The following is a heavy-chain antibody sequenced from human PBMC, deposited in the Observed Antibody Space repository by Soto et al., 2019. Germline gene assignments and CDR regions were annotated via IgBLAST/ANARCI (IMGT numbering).Heavy chain of an antibody. V-gene: IGHV1-24*01. Sequence: ASVKVSCKVSGYTLTELSMHWVRQAPGKGLEWMGGFDPEDGETIYAQKFQGRVTMTEDTSTDTAYMELSSLRSEDTAVYYCATAGPGRFLEWLLFAFDIWGQGTMVTVSS. CDR1: GYTLTELS. J-gene: IGHJ3*02. CDR3: ATAGPGRFLEWLLFAFDI. CDR2: FDPEDGET. D-gene: IGHD3-3*01.